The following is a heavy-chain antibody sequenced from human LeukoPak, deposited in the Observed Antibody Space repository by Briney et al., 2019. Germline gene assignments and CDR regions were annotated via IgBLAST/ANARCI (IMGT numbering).Heavy chain of an antibody. D-gene: IGHD6-13*01. CDR1: GGTFSSYA. CDR2: IIPIFGTA. CDR3: ARGGTIAAAGLDY. V-gene: IGHV1-69*05. J-gene: IGHJ4*02. Sequence: ASVKVSCKASGGTFSSYAISWVRQAPGQGLEWMGGIIPIFGTANYAQKFQGRVTITTDESTSTAYIELSSLRSEDTAVYYCARGGTIAAAGLDYWGQGTLVTVSS.